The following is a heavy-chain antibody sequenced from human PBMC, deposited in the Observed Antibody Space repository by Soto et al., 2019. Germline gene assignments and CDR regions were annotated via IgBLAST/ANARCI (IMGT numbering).Heavy chain of an antibody. J-gene: IGHJ6*04. Sequence: QVQLQESGPGLVKFSQTLSLTCTVSGGSIRTTRYYWSWIRQHPGKGFEGIAYIYHSGSTYYNPSLMSRVDMSVVTSSNKFSLTLSSVTAADTAVYYCARVTSEDSSTISGVVIWTMDVWGKGTTVTVSS. CDR2: IYHSGST. D-gene: IGHD3-3*01. CDR1: GGSIRTTRYY. V-gene: IGHV4-31*03. CDR3: ARVTSEDSSTISGVVIWTMDV.